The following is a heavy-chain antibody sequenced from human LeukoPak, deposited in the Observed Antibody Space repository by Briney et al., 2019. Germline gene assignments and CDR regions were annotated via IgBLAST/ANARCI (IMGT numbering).Heavy chain of an antibody. V-gene: IGHV3-23*01. CDR3: AKFLPPGSYLPYYYYGMDV. CDR1: GFTFSSYA. J-gene: IGHJ6*02. CDR2: ICGSGGST. D-gene: IGHD3-10*01. Sequence: GGSLRLSCAASGFTFSSYAMSWVRQAPGKGLEWVSAICGSGGSTYYAGSVKGRFTISRDNSKNTLYLQMNSLRAEDTAVYYCAKFLPPGSYLPYYYYGMDVWGQGTTVTVSS.